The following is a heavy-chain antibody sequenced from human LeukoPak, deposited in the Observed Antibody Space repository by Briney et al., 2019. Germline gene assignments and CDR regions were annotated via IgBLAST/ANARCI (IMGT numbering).Heavy chain of an antibody. CDR2: ISSSGSTI. V-gene: IGHV3-11*04. Sequence: PGGSLRLSCAASGFTFSDYYMSWIRQAPGKGLEWVSYISSSGSTIYYADSVKGRFTISRDNSKNTLYLQMTSLRAEDTAVYYCARGGGSNPVLYYFDSWGQGTLVTVSS. CDR1: GFTFSDYY. CDR3: ARGGGSNPVLYYFDS. J-gene: IGHJ4*02. D-gene: IGHD2-15*01.